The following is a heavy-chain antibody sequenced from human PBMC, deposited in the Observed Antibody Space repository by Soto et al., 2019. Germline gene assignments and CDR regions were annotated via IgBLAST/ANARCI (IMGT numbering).Heavy chain of an antibody. J-gene: IGHJ6*02. V-gene: IGHV3-53*01. CDR1: GFTVSSNY. CDR3: AKGRSYYYYYGVDV. CDR2: IYSGGST. Sequence: GALILSCAASGFTVSSNYMSWVRQAPGEGLEWVSVIYSGGSTYYADSMKGRFTISRDNSKSTLYLQMNSLRAEDTALYYCAKGRSYYYYYGVDVWGQGTSVTVSS.